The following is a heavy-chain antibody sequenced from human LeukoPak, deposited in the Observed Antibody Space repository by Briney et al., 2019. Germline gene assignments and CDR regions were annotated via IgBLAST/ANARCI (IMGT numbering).Heavy chain of an antibody. D-gene: IGHD4-11*01. V-gene: IGHV4-4*02. CDR1: GGSISSSNW. CDR3: ARDSSYVDYSPNDPIDI. J-gene: IGHJ3*02. CDR2: ISHTGST. Sequence: SETLSLTCAVPGGSISSSNWWSWVRQPPGKGLEWIGEISHTGSTNYKASLKGRVTISLDKSKNQFSLNLSSVTAADTAMYYCARDSSYVDYSPNDPIDIWGQGTMVTVSS.